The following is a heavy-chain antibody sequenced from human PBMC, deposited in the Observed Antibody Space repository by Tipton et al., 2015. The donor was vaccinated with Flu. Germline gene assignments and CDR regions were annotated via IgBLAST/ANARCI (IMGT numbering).Heavy chain of an antibody. CDR1: GFTFSDYY. V-gene: IGHV3-11*01. CDR2: ISSSGSTI. CDR3: ARGTYIEADYRGGFDY. D-gene: IGHD4-11*01. Sequence: SLRLSCAASGFTFSDYYMSWIRQAPGKGLEWVSYISSSGSTIYYADSVKGRFTISRDNAKNSLYLQMNSLRAEDTAVYYCARGTYIEADYRGGFDYWGQGTLVTVSS. J-gene: IGHJ4*02.